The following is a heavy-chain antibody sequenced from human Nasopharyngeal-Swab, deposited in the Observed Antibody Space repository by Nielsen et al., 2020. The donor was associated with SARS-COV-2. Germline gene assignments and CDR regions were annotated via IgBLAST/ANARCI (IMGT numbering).Heavy chain of an antibody. D-gene: IGHD2-21*01. Sequence: GGSLRLSCAASGITFNNYAMSWVRQGPGKGLEWVSALSAPGNPYYADSVNDRFTISRDNSKNTLYLQMNSLRVEDTAVYYCAKAPYLRGLDVWGQGTTVTVSS. J-gene: IGHJ6*02. CDR2: LSAPGNP. CDR1: GITFNNYA. CDR3: AKAPYLRGLDV. V-gene: IGHV3-23*01.